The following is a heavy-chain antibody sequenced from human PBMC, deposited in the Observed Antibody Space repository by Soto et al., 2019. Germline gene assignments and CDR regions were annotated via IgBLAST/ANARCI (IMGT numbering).Heavy chain of an antibody. D-gene: IGHD3-10*01. CDR1: GGSFSGYY. CDR3: ARGRTYYYGSGSYRAYYYYVDV. V-gene: IGHV4-34*01. J-gene: IGHJ6*03. CDR2: INHSGST. Sequence: QVQLQQWGAGLLKPSETLSLTCAVYGGSFSGYYWSWIRQPPGKGLEWIGEINHSGSTNYNPSLKSRVTISVDTSKNQFSLKLSSVTAADTAVYYCARGRTYYYGSGSYRAYYYYVDVWGKGTTVTVSS.